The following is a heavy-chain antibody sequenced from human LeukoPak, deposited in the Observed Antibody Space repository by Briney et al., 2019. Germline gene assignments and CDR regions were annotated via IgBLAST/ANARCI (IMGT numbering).Heavy chain of an antibody. CDR1: GGTFSSYA. V-gene: IGHV1-69*13. Sequence: SVKVSCKASGGTFSSYAISWVRQAPGQGLEWMGGIIPIFGTANYAQKFQGRVTITADESTSTAYMELSSLRSEDTAVYYCASMTTVPSGFDYWGQGTLVTVSS. CDR3: ASMTTVPSGFDY. J-gene: IGHJ4*02. CDR2: IIPIFGTA. D-gene: IGHD4-11*01.